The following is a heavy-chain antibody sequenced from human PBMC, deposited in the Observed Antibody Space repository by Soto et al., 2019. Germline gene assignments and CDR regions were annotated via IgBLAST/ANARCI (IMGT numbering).Heavy chain of an antibody. J-gene: IGHJ6*02. CDR3: AREDIVVVPAARLYYYYGMDV. Sequence: PGGSLRLSCAASGFTFSSYWMSWVRQAPGKGLEWVANIKQDGSEKYYVDSVKGRFTISRDNAKNSLYLQMNSLRAEDTAVYYCAREDIVVVPAARLYYYYGMDVWGQGTTVTVSS. D-gene: IGHD2-2*01. V-gene: IGHV3-7*05. CDR1: GFTFSSYW. CDR2: IKQDGSEK.